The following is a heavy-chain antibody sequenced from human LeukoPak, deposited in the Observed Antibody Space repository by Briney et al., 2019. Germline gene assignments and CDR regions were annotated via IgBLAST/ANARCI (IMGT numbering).Heavy chain of an antibody. Sequence: SETLSLTCTVSGGSISSYYWSWIRQSPGKGLDWIGYIYYSGSTKYNPSLKSRVTISVDTSKNQFSLKLSSVTVADTAVYYCARSYYGSGRYGPQFDYWGQGTLVTVSS. CDR3: ARSYYGSGRYGPQFDY. CDR1: GGSISSYY. CDR2: IYYSGST. D-gene: IGHD3-10*01. J-gene: IGHJ4*02. V-gene: IGHV4-59*01.